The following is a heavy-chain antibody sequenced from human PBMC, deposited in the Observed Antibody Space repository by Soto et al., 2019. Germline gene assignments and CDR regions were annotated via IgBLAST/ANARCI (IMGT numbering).Heavy chain of an antibody. J-gene: IGHJ4*02. V-gene: IGHV3-23*01. CDR1: GFTFSSYA. Sequence: EVQLLESGGGLVQPGGSLRLSCAASGFTFSSYAMSWVRQAPGKGLEWVSTLSGSGGSTYSADSVNGRFTISRDNSKNTLYLQMNSLRAEDTAVYYCAKDSTAYSSAYDVDSWGQGTLVTVSS. CDR2: LSGSGGST. D-gene: IGHD6-6*01. CDR3: AKDSTAYSSAYDVDS.